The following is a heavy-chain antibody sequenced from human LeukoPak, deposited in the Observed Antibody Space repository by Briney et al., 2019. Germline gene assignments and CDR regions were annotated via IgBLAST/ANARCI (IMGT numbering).Heavy chain of an antibody. CDR1: GYTFSSYD. D-gene: IGHD2-21*02. CDR3: ATAYCGGDCYSPYYYYMDV. J-gene: IGHJ6*03. CDR2: MNPDSGNT. V-gene: IGHV1-8*03. Sequence: ASVKVSCKASGYTFSSYDINWVRQATGQGLESMGWMNPDSGNTGYAQKFQGRVTITRNTSISTAYMELSSLRSDDTAVYYCATAYCGGDCYSPYYYYMDVWGKGTTVTISS.